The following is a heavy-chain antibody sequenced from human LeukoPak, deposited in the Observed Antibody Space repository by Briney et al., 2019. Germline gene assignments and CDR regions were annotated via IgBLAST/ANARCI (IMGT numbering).Heavy chain of an antibody. CDR2: ITTDTGNP. D-gene: IGHD2-15*01. CDR3: ARAARYCSGGSCFSPRTFDI. V-gene: IGHV7-4-1*02. Sequence: ASVKVSCKASGYTFTKYAMNWVRQAPGQGLEWMGWITTDTGNPTYAQGFTGRFVFSLDTSVTTAYPQITSLEAEDTAMYYCARAARYCSGGSCFSPRTFDIWGQGTMVTVS. CDR1: GYTFTKYA. J-gene: IGHJ3*02.